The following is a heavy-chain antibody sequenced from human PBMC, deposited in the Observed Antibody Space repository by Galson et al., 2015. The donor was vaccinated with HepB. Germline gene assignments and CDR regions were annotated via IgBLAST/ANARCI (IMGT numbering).Heavy chain of an antibody. CDR2: IIPIFGTA. Sequence: SVKVSCKASGGTFSSYAISWVRQAPGQGLEWMGGIIPIFGTANYAQKFQGRVTITADESTSTAYMELSSLRSEDTAVYYCARECGLVGATQDHDAFDIWGQGTMVTVSS. CDR1: GGTFSSYA. D-gene: IGHD1-26*01. V-gene: IGHV1-69*13. J-gene: IGHJ3*02. CDR3: ARECGLVGATQDHDAFDI.